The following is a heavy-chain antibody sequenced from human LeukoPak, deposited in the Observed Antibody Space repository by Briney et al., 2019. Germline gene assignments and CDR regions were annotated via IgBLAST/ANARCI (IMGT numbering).Heavy chain of an antibody. Sequence: GGSLRLSCTASGFTFGDYVMSWVRQAPGKGLEWVAVISYDGSNKYYADSVKGRFTISRDNSKNTLYLQMNSLRAEDTAVYYCAKEGLQPFFDYWGQGILVTVSS. CDR1: GFTFGDYV. CDR3: AKEGLQPFFDY. D-gene: IGHD6-13*01. V-gene: IGHV3-30*18. CDR2: ISYDGSNK. J-gene: IGHJ4*02.